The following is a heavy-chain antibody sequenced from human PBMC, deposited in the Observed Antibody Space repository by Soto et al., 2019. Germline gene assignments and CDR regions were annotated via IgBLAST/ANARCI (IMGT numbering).Heavy chain of an antibody. CDR2: IYPGDSDT. J-gene: IGHJ6*02. CDR3: DRRRYHGAGSNYDNYGMDV. CDR1: GYSFTSYW. D-gene: IGHD3-10*01. V-gene: IGHV5-51*01. Sequence: GQSLKISCKGSGYSFTSYWIGWVRQMPGKGLEWMGIIYPGDSDTRYSPSFQGQVTISADKSISTAYLQLRSLKDSGTATYYCDRRRYHGAGSNYDNYGMDVWGQGATDTVSS.